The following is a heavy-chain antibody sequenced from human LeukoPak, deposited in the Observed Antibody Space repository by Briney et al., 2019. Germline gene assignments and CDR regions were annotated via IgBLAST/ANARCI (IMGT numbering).Heavy chain of an antibody. CDR3: ARDLGGNWYVPFDY. V-gene: IGHV3-48*01. Sequence: GGSLRLSCAASGFTFSSYSMNWVRQAPGKGLEWVSYISSSGSTIYYADSVKGRFTISRDSAKNSLYLQMNSLRAEDTAVYYCARDLGGNWYVPFDYWGQGTLVTVSS. D-gene: IGHD1-20*01. CDR2: ISSSGSTI. J-gene: IGHJ4*02. CDR1: GFTFSSYS.